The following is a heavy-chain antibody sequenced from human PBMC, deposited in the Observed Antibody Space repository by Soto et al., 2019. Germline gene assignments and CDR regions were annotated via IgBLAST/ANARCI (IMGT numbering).Heavy chain of an antibody. J-gene: IGHJ5*02. V-gene: IGHV3-30*18. CDR1: GFNFNIFG. CDR3: AKVEGPLTIFGGKDS. Sequence: QVKLVESGGGVVQPGRSLRLSCAASGFNFNIFGLHWVRQTPGKGLEWVAVISFDSTIKYHADSVRGRFTISRDNAKSTLYHQMDSLRTENTVIYGCAKVEGPLTIFGGKDSWGQGALVTVSS. CDR2: ISFDSTIK. D-gene: IGHD3-3*01.